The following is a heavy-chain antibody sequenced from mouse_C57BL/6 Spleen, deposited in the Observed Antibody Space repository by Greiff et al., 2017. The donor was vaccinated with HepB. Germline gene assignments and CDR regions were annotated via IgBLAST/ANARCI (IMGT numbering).Heavy chain of an antibody. V-gene: IGHV1-18*01. Sequence: EVQLQQSGPELVKPGASVKISCKASGYTFTDYNMDWVKQSPGKSLEWIGDINPNNGGTNYNQKFKGKATLTVDKSSSTAYMELRSLTSEDTAVYYCATAHDGRAMDYWGQGTSVTVSS. CDR2: INPNNGGT. D-gene: IGHD2-3*01. J-gene: IGHJ4*01. CDR1: GYTFTDYN. CDR3: ATAHDGRAMDY.